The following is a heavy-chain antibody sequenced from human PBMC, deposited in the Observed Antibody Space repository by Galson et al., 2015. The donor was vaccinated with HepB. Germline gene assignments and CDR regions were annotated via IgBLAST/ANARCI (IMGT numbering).Heavy chain of an antibody. D-gene: IGHD2-2*02. CDR3: ARAARGGYCSSTSCYTVAYYYYGMDV. CDR1: GGTFSSYA. V-gene: IGHV1-69*13. CDR2: IIPIFGTA. J-gene: IGHJ6*02. Sequence: SVKVSCKASGGTFSSYAISWVRQAPGQGLEWMGGIIPIFGTANYAQKFQGRVTITADESTSTAYMELSSLRSEDTAVYYCARAARGGYCSSTSCYTVAYYYYGMDVWGQGTTVTVSS.